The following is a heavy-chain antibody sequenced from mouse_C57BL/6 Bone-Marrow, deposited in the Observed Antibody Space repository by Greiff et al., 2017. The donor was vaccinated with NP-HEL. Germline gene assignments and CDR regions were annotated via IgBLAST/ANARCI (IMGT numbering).Heavy chain of an antibody. CDR3: ARCPTYSNFSMDY. V-gene: IGHV1-54*01. Sequence: VMLVESGAELVRPGTSVKVSCKASGYAFTNYLIEWVKQRPGQGLEWIGVINPGSGGTNYNEKFKGKATLTADKTSSTAYMQLSSLTSEDSAVYFCARCPTYSNFSMDYWGQGTSVTVSS. J-gene: IGHJ4*01. CDR2: INPGSGGT. D-gene: IGHD2-5*01. CDR1: GYAFTNYL.